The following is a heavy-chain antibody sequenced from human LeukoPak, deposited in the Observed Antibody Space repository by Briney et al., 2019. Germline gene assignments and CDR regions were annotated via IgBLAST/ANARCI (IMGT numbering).Heavy chain of an antibody. V-gene: IGHV4-59*08. J-gene: IGHJ3*02. CDR3: ARGLTISHSDAFDI. CDR2: MDYSGST. Sequence: SETLSLTCTVSGGSISDYYWTWIRQSPGTGLEWIGYMDYSGSTAYNPSLKSRVTMSIDTSKNQFSVKLSSVTAADTAVYYCARGLTISHSDAFDIWGQGTMVTVSS. CDR1: GGSISDYY. D-gene: IGHD3-3*01.